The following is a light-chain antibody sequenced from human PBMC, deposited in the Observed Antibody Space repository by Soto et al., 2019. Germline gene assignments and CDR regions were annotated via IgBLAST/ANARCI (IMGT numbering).Light chain of an antibody. J-gene: IGLJ1*01. V-gene: IGLV2-14*01. Sequence: QAVLTQPASVSGSPGQSITISCTGTSSDVGGYNYVSWYQQHPGKAPKLMIYVVSNRPSGVSNRFSGSKSGNTATLTISGLQAEDEADYYCCSYTVSGTYVFGTGTKLTVL. CDR2: VVS. CDR1: SSDVGGYNY. CDR3: CSYTVSGTYV.